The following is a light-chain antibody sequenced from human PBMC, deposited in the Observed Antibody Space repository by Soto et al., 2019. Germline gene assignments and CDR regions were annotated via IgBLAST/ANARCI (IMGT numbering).Light chain of an antibody. Sequence: EIVLTQSPGTLSLSPGERATLSCRASHTISSSYLAWYQQKPRQAPTLLMYGISRRATGIPDGFSGSGSGTDFTLTITRLEPEDFAVYYCQQYVTSAPRTFGQGTKVDIK. V-gene: IGKV3-20*01. CDR3: QQYVTSAPRT. CDR2: GIS. J-gene: IGKJ1*01. CDR1: HTISSSY.